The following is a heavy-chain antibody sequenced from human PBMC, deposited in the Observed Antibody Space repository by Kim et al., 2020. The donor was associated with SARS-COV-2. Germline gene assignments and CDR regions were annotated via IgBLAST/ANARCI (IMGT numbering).Heavy chain of an antibody. CDR2: K. CDR3: ARTSSGYYYYY. V-gene: IGHV3-7*03. Sequence: KYYVDSVKGRFTISRDNAKNSLYLQMNSLRAEDTAVYYCARTSSGYYYYYWGQGTLVTVSS. J-gene: IGHJ4*02. D-gene: IGHD3-22*01.